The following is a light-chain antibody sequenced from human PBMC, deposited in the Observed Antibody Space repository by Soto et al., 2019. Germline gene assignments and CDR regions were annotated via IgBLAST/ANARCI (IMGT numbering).Light chain of an antibody. CDR3: SSYAGTNNLYV. Sequence: QSVLTQPPCASCSPGQSVTISCTGTSSDVGGYNYVSWYQQHPGNAPKLMIYEVIKRPSGVPDRFSGSKSGNTASLTVSGLQAEDEADYYCSSYAGTNNLYVFGTGTKVTVL. J-gene: IGLJ1*01. CDR2: EVI. CDR1: SSDVGGYNY. V-gene: IGLV2-8*01.